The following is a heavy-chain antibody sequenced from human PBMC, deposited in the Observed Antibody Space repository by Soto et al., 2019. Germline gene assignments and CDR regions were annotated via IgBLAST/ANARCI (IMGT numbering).Heavy chain of an antibody. Sequence: QVQLVQSGAEVKQPGSSVKVSCKASGFTFSSYAISWVRQAPGQGLEWMGGIIPIFGTANYAQNFQGRVTITADESTSTAYMELSSLRTEDTAVYYGARDRSGRYLGAFDIWGQGTMVTVSS. V-gene: IGHV1-69*01. CDR1: GFTFSSYA. CDR3: ARDRSGRYLGAFDI. J-gene: IGHJ3*02. CDR2: IIPIFGTA. D-gene: IGHD1-26*01.